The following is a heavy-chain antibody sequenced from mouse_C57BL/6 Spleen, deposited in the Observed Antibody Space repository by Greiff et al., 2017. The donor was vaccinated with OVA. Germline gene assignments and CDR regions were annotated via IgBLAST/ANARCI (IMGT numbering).Heavy chain of an antibody. J-gene: IGHJ1*03. CDR2: ISYDGSN. V-gene: IGHV3-6*01. Sequence: ESGPGLVKPSQSLSLTCSVTGYSITSGYYWNWIRQFPGNILEWMGYISYDGSNNYNPSLKNRISITRDTSKNQFFLKLKSVTTEDTATYYCARTLITTVVATNFDVWGTGTTVTVSS. D-gene: IGHD1-1*01. CDR3: ARTLITTVVATNFDV. CDR1: GYSITSGYY.